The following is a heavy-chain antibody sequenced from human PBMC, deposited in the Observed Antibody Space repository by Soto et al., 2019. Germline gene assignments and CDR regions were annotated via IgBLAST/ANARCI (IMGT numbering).Heavy chain of an antibody. J-gene: IGHJ4*02. Sequence: GGSLRLSCAASGFTFSSYAMSWVRQAPGKGLEWVSAISGSGGSTYYADSVKGRFTISRDNSKNTLYLQMNSLRAEDTAVYYCAKEPRGDQPPLLAVNYFDYWGQGTLVTVSS. V-gene: IGHV3-23*01. CDR3: AKEPRGDQPPLLAVNYFDY. CDR1: GFTFSSYA. CDR2: ISGSGGST. D-gene: IGHD2-2*01.